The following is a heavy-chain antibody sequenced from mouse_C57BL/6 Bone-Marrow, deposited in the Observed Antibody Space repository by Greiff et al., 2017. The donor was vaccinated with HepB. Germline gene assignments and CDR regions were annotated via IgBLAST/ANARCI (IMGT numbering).Heavy chain of an antibody. CDR1: GFSFTSYG. CDR3: AKNLHYYGSSYWYFDV. D-gene: IGHD1-1*01. V-gene: IGHV2-5*01. J-gene: IGHJ1*03. Sequence: VQLQESGPGLVQPSQSLSITCTVSGFSFTSYGVHWVRQSPGKGLEWLGVIWRGGSTDYNAAFMSRLSITKDNSKSQVFFKMNSLQADDTAIYYCAKNLHYYGSSYWYFDVWGTGTTVTVSS. CDR2: IWRGGST.